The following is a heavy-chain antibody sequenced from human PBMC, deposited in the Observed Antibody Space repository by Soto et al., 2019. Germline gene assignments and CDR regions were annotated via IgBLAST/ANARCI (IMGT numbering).Heavy chain of an antibody. D-gene: IGHD7-27*01. CDR1: GDSVSNKGAT. V-gene: IGHV6-1*01. J-gene: IGHJ4*02. Sequence: SQTLSLTCAISGDSVSNKGATWNWVRLSPSRGLEWLGRTYYRSKWNYDYAISVKSRISINPDTSKNQFSLQLNSVTPEDTAVYYCARDPPDFTTGLAYWRQGTVVTVSS. CDR3: ARDPPDFTTGLAY. CDR2: TYYRSKWNY.